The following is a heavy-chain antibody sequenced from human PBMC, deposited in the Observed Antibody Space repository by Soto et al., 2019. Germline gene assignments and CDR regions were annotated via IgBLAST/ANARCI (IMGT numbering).Heavy chain of an antibody. Sequence: SETLSLTCAVSGVSISNSSYYWGCIRRPPGKGLDWIGTIYYSGITYYNPSLKRCAIISVDTKKTQFSLKLTSVSAADTAVYYCARHVSNWGQGTLVIVSS. CDR2: IYYSGIT. J-gene: IGHJ4*02. CDR1: GVSISNSSYY. CDR3: ARHVSN. V-gene: IGHV4-39*01.